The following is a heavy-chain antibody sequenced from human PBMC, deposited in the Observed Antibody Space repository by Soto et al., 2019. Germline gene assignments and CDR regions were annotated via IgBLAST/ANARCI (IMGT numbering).Heavy chain of an antibody. CDR1: GFIFSSSA. Sequence: LRLSCAASGFIFSSSAMSWVRQAPGKGLEWVSAISGSGGSTYYADSVKGRFTISRDNSKNTLYLQMNSLRAEDTAVYYCAQGGSSGWYEIIDYWGQGTLVTVSS. J-gene: IGHJ4*02. CDR3: AQGGSSGWYEIIDY. D-gene: IGHD6-19*01. V-gene: IGHV3-23*01. CDR2: ISGSGGST.